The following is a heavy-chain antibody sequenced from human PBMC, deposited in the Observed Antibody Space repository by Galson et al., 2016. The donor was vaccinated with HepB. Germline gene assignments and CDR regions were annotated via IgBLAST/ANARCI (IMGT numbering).Heavy chain of an antibody. CDR2: IYPGDSDT. J-gene: IGHJ5*02. CDR1: GDIFRSHW. V-gene: IGHV5-51*01. Sequence: QSGAEVKKPGESPKISCLGSGDIFRSHWIAWVRQKPGKGLEWMGLIYPGDSDTKYSPSFQGRVTISADKSLSTAYLQWSSLKASDTATYYCASQRFSGSYGWFDPWGQGTQVTVSS. D-gene: IGHD1-26*01. CDR3: ASQRFSGSYGWFDP.